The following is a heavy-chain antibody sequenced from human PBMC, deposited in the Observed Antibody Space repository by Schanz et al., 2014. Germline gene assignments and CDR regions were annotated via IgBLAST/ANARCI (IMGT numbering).Heavy chain of an antibody. V-gene: IGHV1-18*01. J-gene: IGHJ4*02. CDR1: GYIFINSG. D-gene: IGHD3-3*01. Sequence: QVHLVQSGAEVKRPGASVKVSCKASGYIFINSGISWVRQAPGQGLEWMGWISVYNHNKEYDQKFQGRVTMTTDTSTSTAYIALTALRSDDTAVYYCARERRFLDRDGLYYFDSWGQGTLVSVSS. CDR3: ARERRFLDRDGLYYFDS. CDR2: ISVYNHNK.